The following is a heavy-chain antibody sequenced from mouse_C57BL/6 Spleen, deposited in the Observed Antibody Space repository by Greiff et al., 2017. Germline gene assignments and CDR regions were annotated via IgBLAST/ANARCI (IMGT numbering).Heavy chain of an antibody. D-gene: IGHD2-4*01. CDR3: ARSSGDYDVGFAY. V-gene: IGHV1-81*01. Sequence: QVQLQQSGAELARPGAPVKLSCKASGYTFTSYGISWVKQRTGQGLEWIGEIYPRSGNTYYNEKFKGKATLTADKSSSTAYMELRSLTSEDSAVYFCARSSGDYDVGFAYWGQGTLVTVSA. CDR2: IYPRSGNT. J-gene: IGHJ3*01. CDR1: GYTFTSYG.